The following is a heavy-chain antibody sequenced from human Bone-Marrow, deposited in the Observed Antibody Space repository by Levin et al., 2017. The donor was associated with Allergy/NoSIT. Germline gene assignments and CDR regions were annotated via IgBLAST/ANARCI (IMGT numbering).Heavy chain of an antibody. CDR1: GFTVSSNY. V-gene: IGHV3-66*01. J-gene: IGHJ4*02. CDR3: ARDHIAVGY. D-gene: IGHD6-19*01. CDR2: IYSGGST. Sequence: GESLKISCAASGFTVSSNYMSWVRQAPGKGLEWVSVIYSGGSTYYADSVKGRFTISRDNSKNTLYLQMNSLRAEDTAVYYCARDHIAVGYWGQGTLVTVSS.